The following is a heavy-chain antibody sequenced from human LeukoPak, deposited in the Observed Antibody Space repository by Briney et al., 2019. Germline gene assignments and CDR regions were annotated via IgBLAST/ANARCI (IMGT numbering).Heavy chain of an antibody. Sequence: PGGSLRLSCAASGFTFSNAWMSWVRQAPGEGLEWVANINEDGSERAYVDSVRGRFTISRDGAKNSVYLQMNSLRVDDSATYYCARYGLRATFDFWGQGTQVSVSS. V-gene: IGHV3-7*01. CDR3: ARYGLRATFDF. D-gene: IGHD3-10*01. CDR1: GFTFSNAW. J-gene: IGHJ3*01. CDR2: INEDGSER.